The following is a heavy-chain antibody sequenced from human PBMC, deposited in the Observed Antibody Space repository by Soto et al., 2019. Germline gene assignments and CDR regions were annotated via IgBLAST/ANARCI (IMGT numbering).Heavy chain of an antibody. D-gene: IGHD2-15*01. J-gene: IGHJ4*02. CDR2: IYYSGST. V-gene: IGHV4-31*03. CDR1: GGSINRANYY. CDR3: ARHIYCRDGSFRDY. Sequence: QVQLQESGPGLVKPSQTLSLTCTVSGGSINRANYYWSWIRQHPGKGLEWIGYIYYSGSTYYNPSLQSRVSISSDTSKNQASLKLSSVTAADTVVYYCARHIYCRDGSFRDYWVQGPLVSLSS.